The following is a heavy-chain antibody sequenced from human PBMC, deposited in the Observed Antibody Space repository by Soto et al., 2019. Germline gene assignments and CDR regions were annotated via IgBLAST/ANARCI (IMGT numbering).Heavy chain of an antibody. D-gene: IGHD2-2*01. V-gene: IGHV3-21*01. Sequence: GGSLRLSCAASGFTFGSYSMNWVRQAPGKGPEWVSSISSSSSYIYYADSVKGRFTISRDNAKNSLYLQMNSLRAEDTAVYYCATHGVYCSSTSCYFGFYYYGMDVWGQGTTVTVSS. CDR2: ISSSSSYI. J-gene: IGHJ6*02. CDR1: GFTFGSYS. CDR3: ATHGVYCSSTSCYFGFYYYGMDV.